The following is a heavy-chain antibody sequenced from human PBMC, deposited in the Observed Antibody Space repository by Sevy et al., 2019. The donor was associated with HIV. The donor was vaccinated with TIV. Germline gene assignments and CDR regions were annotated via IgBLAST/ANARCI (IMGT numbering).Heavy chain of an antibody. J-gene: IGHJ4*02. CDR2: MKQDGSEK. CDR3: VRGGVGGYSYSLDS. V-gene: IGHV3-7*01. D-gene: IGHD5-18*01. Sequence: GGSLRLSCAASGFTFSTYWMSWVRQAPGKGLEWVATMKQDGSEKDYVDSVKGRFTISRDNAKNSLYVQMNSLRGEDTAVYYCVRGGVGGYSYSLDSWGQGTLVTVSS. CDR1: GFTFSTYW.